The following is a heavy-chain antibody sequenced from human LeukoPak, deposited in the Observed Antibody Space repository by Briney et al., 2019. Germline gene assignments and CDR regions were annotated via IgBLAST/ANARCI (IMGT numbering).Heavy chain of an antibody. CDR1: GFTFSSYA. CDR2: ISSNGGAT. CDR3: ARNGRLHDNSNSWFDP. D-gene: IGHD4-11*01. V-gene: IGHV3-64*01. Sequence: GGSLGLSCAASGFTFSSYAMHWVRQAPGKGLEYVSAISSNGGATYYANSVKGRFTISRDNSKNTLYLQMGSLRAEDTALYYCARNGRLHDNSNSWFDPWGQGILVTVSS. J-gene: IGHJ5*02.